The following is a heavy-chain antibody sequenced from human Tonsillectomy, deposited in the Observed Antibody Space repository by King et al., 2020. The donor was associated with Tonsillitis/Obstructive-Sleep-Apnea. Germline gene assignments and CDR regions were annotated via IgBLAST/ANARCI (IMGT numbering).Heavy chain of an antibody. CDR3: ARHSGITIPEHMDV. D-gene: IGHD3-3*01. V-gene: IGHV5-10-1*01. Sequence: QLVQSGAEVKKPGESLRISCKGAGYSFTSNWISWVRQMPGKGLEWVGRIDSTDSYTTYSPSFQGHVTIAADKSISTAYLQWSSLKASDTAMYYCARHSGITIPEHMDVWGKGTTVTVSS. CDR2: IDSTDSYT. CDR1: GYSFTSNW. J-gene: IGHJ6*04.